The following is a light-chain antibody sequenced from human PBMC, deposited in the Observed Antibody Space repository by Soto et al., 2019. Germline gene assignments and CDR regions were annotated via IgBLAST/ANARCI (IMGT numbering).Light chain of an antibody. J-gene: IGKJ2*01. CDR2: GAS. CDR3: QQYSSSPRT. V-gene: IGKV3-20*01. CDR1: KSVSSSY. Sequence: ETVLTQSPGTLSLSPGERATLSCRASKSVSSSYLAWYQQRPGQAPRLLIYGASSRATGIPDRFSGSGSGTDFTLTINRLEPEDFAVYYCQQYSSSPRTFGQGTKLEIK.